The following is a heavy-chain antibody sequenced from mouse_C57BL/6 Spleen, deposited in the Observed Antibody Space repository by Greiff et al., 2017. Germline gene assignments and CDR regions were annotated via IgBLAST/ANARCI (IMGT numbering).Heavy chain of an antibody. D-gene: IGHD2-4*01. J-gene: IGHJ2*01. CDR3: ARGLRERNYFDY. Sequence: QVQLQQSGAELVRPGASVKLSCKASGYTFTDYYINWVKQRPGQGLEWIARIYPGSGNTYYNEKFKGKATLTAEKSSSTAYMQLSSLTSEDSAVYFCARGLRERNYFDYWGQGTTLTVSS. CDR1: GYTFTDYY. V-gene: IGHV1-76*01. CDR2: IYPGSGNT.